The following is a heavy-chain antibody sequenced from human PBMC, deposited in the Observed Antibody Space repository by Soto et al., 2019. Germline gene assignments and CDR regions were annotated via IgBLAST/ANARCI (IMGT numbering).Heavy chain of an antibody. CDR1: GFTFSNYA. V-gene: IGHV3-23*01. CDR3: AKGFSPEVGNYLDY. J-gene: IGHJ4*02. D-gene: IGHD2-2*01. Sequence: PGGSLRLSCAASGFTFSNYAMNWVRQAPGKGLEWVSAISNSFSDGNTHYADSVKGRFTISRDNDKNTVFLEMNSLRDEDTAVYYCAKGFSPEVGNYLDYWGQGALVTVSS. CDR2: ISNSFSDGNT.